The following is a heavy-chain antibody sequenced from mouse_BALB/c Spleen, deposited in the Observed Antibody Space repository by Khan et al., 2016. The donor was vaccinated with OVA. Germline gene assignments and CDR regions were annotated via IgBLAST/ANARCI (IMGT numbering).Heavy chain of an antibody. CDR2: IYPGNTDT. CDR1: GYTFTSYW. Sequence: EVQLQQSGTVLARPGASVKMSCKASGYTFTSYWMHWVKQRPGQGLEWIGDIYPGNTDTNTNQTFKGKAKLTAVTSTSTAYMELSSLTNEDSAVYYCTRRNWDVAWFAYWGQGTLVTVSA. CDR3: TRRNWDVAWFAY. V-gene: IGHV1-5*01. D-gene: IGHD4-1*01. J-gene: IGHJ3*01.